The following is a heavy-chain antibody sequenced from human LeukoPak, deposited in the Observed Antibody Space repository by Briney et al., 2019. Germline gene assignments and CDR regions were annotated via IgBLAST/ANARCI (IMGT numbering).Heavy chain of an antibody. CDR2: ISDSGGST. CDR3: AKDLWFGELMMSPFDY. Sequence: GGSLRLSCAVSGFTFSSYAMSWVRKDPGKGLKWVSAISDSGGSTYYADSVKGRFTISRDNSKNTLYLQMNSLRAEDTAVYYCAKDLWFGELMMSPFDYWGQGTLVTVSS. D-gene: IGHD3-10*01. V-gene: IGHV3-23*01. J-gene: IGHJ4*02. CDR1: GFTFSSYA.